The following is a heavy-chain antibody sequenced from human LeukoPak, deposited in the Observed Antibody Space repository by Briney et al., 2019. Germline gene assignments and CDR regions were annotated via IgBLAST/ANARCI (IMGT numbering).Heavy chain of an antibody. Sequence: RSSQTLSLTCTGSGGSISSGSFYWSWIRQPAGKGLEWIGRIYTSGSTNYNPSLKSRVTISVDTSKNQFSLKLSSVTAADTAVYYCGRGAGEDSGYYDYWGQGTLVTVSS. D-gene: IGHD3-22*01. CDR1: GGSISSGSFY. CDR3: GRGAGEDSGYYDY. V-gene: IGHV4-61*02. J-gene: IGHJ4*02. CDR2: IYTSGST.